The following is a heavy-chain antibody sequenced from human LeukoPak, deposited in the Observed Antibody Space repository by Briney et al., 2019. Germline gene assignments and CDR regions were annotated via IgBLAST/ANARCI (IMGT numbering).Heavy chain of an antibody. D-gene: IGHD2-8*02. J-gene: IGHJ4*02. CDR3: ARGVLTGGTYFAY. CDR1: GXSFNTYA. V-gene: IGHV3-30*09. Sequence: PGRSLRLSCAASGXSFNTYAMHWVRQAPGKGREWVAVISYDGSNKYYADSVKGRFAISRDNSKNTLYLQVNSLRAEDTAAYYCARGVLTGGTYFAYWGQGTLVTVSS. CDR2: ISYDGSNK.